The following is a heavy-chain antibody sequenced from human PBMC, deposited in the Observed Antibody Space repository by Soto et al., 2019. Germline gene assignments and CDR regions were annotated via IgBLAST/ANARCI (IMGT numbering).Heavy chain of an antibody. CDR1: GFTFSSYT. CDR3: AKIREWWDSVTSFDY. Sequence: PGGSLRLSCAASGFTFSSYTMSRVRQAPGKGLEWVSAISGSGGSTYYADSVKGRFTISRDNSKNTLYLQMNSLRAEDTAVYYCAKIREWWDSVTSFDYWGHGTLVTYSS. D-gene: IGHD2-15*01. J-gene: IGHJ4*01. V-gene: IGHV3-23*01. CDR2: ISGSGGST.